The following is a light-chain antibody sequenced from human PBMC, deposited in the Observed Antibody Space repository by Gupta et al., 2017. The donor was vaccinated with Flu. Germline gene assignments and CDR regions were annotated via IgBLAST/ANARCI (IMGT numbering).Light chain of an antibody. Sequence: DIQMTQSPSFLSASVGDRVTITCRASQSISSYLNWYQQKPGKAPKPLIYAASSLQSGVPSRFSGSGSGTDFTITISSLQPEDFATYYCQQSYSTPRTFGQGTKVEIK. V-gene: IGKV1-39*01. CDR1: QSISSY. J-gene: IGKJ1*01. CDR3: QQSYSTPRT. CDR2: AAS.